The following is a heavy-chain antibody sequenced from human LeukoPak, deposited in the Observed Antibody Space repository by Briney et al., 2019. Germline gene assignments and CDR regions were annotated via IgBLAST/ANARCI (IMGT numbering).Heavy chain of an antibody. J-gene: IGHJ6*04. CDR1: GGTFSSYA. V-gene: IGHV1-69*04. CDR3: ARDIVVVVAGEGYYYYGMDV. D-gene: IGHD2-15*01. CDR2: IIPIFGIA. Sequence: SVKVSCKASGGTFSSYAISWVRQAPGQGLEWMGRIIPIFGIANYAQKFQGRVTITADKSTSTAYMELSSLRSEDTAVYYCARDIVVVVAGEGYYYYGMDVWGKGTTVTVSS.